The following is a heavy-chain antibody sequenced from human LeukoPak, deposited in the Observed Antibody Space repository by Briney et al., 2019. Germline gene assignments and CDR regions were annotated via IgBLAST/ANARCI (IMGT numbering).Heavy chain of an antibody. V-gene: IGHV4-31*03. CDR3: ARDRSRSSWGGSFDH. CDR1: GGSISSGGYY. D-gene: IGHD6-6*01. CDR2: IYYSGST. J-gene: IGHJ4*02. Sequence: PSETLSLTCTVSGGSISSGGYYWSWIRQHPGKGLEWIGYIYYSGSTYYNPSLKSRVTMSVDTSKNQFSLKLSSVTAADTAVYYCARDRSRSSWGGSFDHWGQGTPVTVSS.